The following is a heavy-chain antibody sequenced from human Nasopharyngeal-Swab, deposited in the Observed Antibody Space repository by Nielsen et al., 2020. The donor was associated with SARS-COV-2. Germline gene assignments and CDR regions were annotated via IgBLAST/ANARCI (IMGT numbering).Heavy chain of an antibody. J-gene: IGHJ4*02. V-gene: IGHV4-59*13. D-gene: IGHD3-22*01. Sequence: AETLSLTCTVSGGSISSYYWSWIRQPPEKGLEWIRYLQDSGSTNYNPSLKSRVTIAVDTSKNQFSLKLRSGSAADTALYYCARGSGYYDSSGYSDYCCRVTLFTVSS. CDR2: LQDSGST. CDR1: GGSISSYY. CDR3: ARGSGYYDSSGYSDY.